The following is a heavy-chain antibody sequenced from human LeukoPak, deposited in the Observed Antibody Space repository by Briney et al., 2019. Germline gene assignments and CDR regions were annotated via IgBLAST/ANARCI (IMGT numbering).Heavy chain of an antibody. Sequence: GGSLRLSCAASGFTFTNYAMSWVRQSPGKGLEWVSGISGNGISTYYADSVKGRFTISRDNSKSTLYLQMDRLRADETAVYYCAKEPSWNYSYYYSMDVWGKGTTVTVSS. CDR2: ISGNGIST. J-gene: IGHJ6*03. V-gene: IGHV3-23*01. CDR3: AKEPSWNYSYYYSMDV. D-gene: IGHD1-1*01. CDR1: GFTFTNYA.